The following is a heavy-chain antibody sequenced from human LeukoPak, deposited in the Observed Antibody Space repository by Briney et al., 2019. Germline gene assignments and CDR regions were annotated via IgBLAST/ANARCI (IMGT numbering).Heavy chain of an antibody. Sequence: KPSETLSLTCTVAGGSISSYYRSWIRQPAGKGLEWIGRIYTSGSTNYNPSLKARVTMSVDTSKNQFSLKLSSVTAADTAVYYCAREIARYFDYWGQGTLVTVSS. CDR1: GGSISSYY. CDR3: AREIARYFDY. CDR2: IYTSGST. D-gene: IGHD2-21*01. J-gene: IGHJ4*02. V-gene: IGHV4-4*07.